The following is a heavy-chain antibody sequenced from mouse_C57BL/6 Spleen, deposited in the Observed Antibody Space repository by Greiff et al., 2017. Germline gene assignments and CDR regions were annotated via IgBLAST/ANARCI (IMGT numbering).Heavy chain of an antibody. D-gene: IGHD2-2*01. CDR2: IYPGDGDT. CDR1: GYAFSSSW. V-gene: IGHV1-82*01. J-gene: IGHJ1*03. CDR3: ARERDGNDDPDWYFDV. Sequence: VKLMESGPELVKPGASVKISCKASGYAFSSSWMNWVKQRPGKGLEWIGRIYPGDGDTNYNGKFKGKATLTADKSSSTAYMQLSSLTSEDSAVYFCARERDGNDDPDWYFDVWGTGTTVTVSS.